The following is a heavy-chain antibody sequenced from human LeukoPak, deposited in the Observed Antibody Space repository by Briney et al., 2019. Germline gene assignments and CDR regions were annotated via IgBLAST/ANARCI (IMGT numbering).Heavy chain of an antibody. Sequence: PGGSLRLSCAASGFTFSSYAMSWVRQAPGKGLEWVSAISGSGGSTYYADSVKGRFTISRDNSKNTLYLQMNSLRAEDTAVYYCAKDIRDIVVVPAADWGQGTLVTVSS. CDR1: GFTFSSYA. D-gene: IGHD2-2*01. J-gene: IGHJ4*02. CDR3: AKDIRDIVVVPAAD. V-gene: IGHV3-23*01. CDR2: ISGSGGST.